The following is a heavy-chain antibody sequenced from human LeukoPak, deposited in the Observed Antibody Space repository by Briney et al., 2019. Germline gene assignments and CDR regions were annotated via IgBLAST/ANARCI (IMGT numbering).Heavy chain of an antibody. D-gene: IGHD6-19*01. CDR2: IYNDGSKR. CDR3: AKDASGPYSSLFDP. CDR1: GFTFSDYG. J-gene: IGHJ5*02. V-gene: IGHV3-33*06. Sequence: GGSLRLSCAASGFTFSDYGMHWVRQAPGKGLEWVAVIYNDGSKRYYADSVKGRFTISRDNSKSTLYLQMDSLRDEGTAVYYCAKDASGPYSSLFDPWGQGTLVIVSS.